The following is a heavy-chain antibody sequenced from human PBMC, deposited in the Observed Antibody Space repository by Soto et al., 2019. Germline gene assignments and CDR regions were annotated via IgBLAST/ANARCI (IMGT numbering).Heavy chain of an antibody. Sequence: EVQLLESGGGLVQPGGSLRLSCAASGFTFSSYAMSWVRQAPGRGLEWVSVIGSRGDITYYEDSVKGRFTITRDNSKNTMYLQMNRLRAEDTAVYYCAKDLLDTPSSRNTFDYWGQGTLVTVSS. V-gene: IGHV3-23*01. CDR2: IGSRGDIT. CDR3: AKDLLDTPSSRNTFDY. J-gene: IGHJ4*02. CDR1: GFTFSSYA. D-gene: IGHD2-2*02.